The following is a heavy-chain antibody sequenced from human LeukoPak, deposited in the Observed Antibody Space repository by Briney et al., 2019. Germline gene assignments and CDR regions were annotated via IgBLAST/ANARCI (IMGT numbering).Heavy chain of an antibody. V-gene: IGHV3-30*02. J-gene: IGHJ4*02. Sequence: PGGSLRLSCAASRFTYNSYGMHCVRQAPGKGLEWVSFIRYNGRNKYYADSVKGRFTISRDNSKNTLYVQMNSLRAEDTAVYYCAKGGDIVATTYYFDYWGQGTLVTVSS. CDR1: RFTYNSYG. D-gene: IGHD5-12*01. CDR2: IRYNGRNK. CDR3: AKGGDIVATTYYFDY.